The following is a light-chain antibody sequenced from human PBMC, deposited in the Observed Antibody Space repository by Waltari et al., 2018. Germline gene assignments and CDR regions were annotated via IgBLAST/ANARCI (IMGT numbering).Light chain of an antibody. J-gene: IGLJ2*01. CDR1: SSNIRAGYD. CDR2: AST. CDR3: QSYDTRLSASVI. Sequence: QSVLTQPPSVSGAPGQTVTISCIGGSSNIRAGYDVTWYQQLPQTAPKLLIYASTNRPSGISDRFSGSKSGTSASLVITGLQIEDEAVYYCQSYDTRLSASVIFGGGTELTVL. V-gene: IGLV1-40*01.